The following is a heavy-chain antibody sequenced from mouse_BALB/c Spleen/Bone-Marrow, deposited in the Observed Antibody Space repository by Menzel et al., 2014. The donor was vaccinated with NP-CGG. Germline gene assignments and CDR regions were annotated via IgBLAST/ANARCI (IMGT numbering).Heavy chain of an antibody. CDR1: GYTFTSYW. V-gene: IGHV1S81*02. CDR3: ARSDGYYPYYYAMDY. CDR2: INPSNGRT. J-gene: IGHJ4*01. D-gene: IGHD2-3*01. Sequence: QVQLQQSGAKLVKPGASVKLSCKASGYTFTSYWMHWVKQRPGQGLEWIGEINPSNGRTNYNEKFKSKATLTVDKSSSTAYMQLSSLTSEDSAVYYCARSDGYYPYYYAMDYWGQGTSVTVSS.